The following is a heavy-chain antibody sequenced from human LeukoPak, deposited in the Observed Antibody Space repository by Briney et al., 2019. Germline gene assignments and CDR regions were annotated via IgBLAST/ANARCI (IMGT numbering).Heavy chain of an antibody. V-gene: IGHV4-39*07. D-gene: IGHD2-2*02. Sequence: SETLSLTCSVSGGSISSSNYYWSWIRQPPGKGLEWIGEINHSGSTNYNPSLKSRVTISVDTSKNQFSLKLSSVTAADTAVYYCARGLRRYCSSTSCYRGVWGYYYYGMDVWGQGTTVTVSS. CDR2: INHSGST. J-gene: IGHJ6*02. CDR1: GGSISSSNYY. CDR3: ARGLRRYCSSTSCYRGVWGYYYYGMDV.